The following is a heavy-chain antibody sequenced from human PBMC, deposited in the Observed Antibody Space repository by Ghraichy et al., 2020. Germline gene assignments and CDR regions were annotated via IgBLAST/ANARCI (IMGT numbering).Heavy chain of an antibody. Sequence: SETLSLTCTVSGGSIISYYWSWIRQPPGKGLEWIGYIYYTGSTDYNPSLKSRVTISVDTSKNQFSLSLSSVTAADTAVYYCARNDNVYYYMDLWGKGTTVTVSS. V-gene: IGHV4-59*01. CDR1: GGSIISYY. D-gene: IGHD1-1*01. J-gene: IGHJ6*03. CDR3: ARNDNVYYYMDL. CDR2: IYYTGST.